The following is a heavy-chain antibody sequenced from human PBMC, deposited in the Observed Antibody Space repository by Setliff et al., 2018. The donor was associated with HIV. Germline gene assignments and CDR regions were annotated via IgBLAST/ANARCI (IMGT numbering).Heavy chain of an antibody. V-gene: IGHV3-9*01. Sequence: GGSLRLSCAASGFNFDDYAMHWGRQVPGKGPEWVSGITWNSGTIAYADSVKGRFTISRDNAKKYVYLQMNSLRVEDTALYFCAKDYGDGHNWYFDLWGRGTLVTVSS. D-gene: IGHD4-17*01. J-gene: IGHJ2*01. CDR1: GFNFDDYA. CDR2: ITWNSGTI. CDR3: AKDYGDGHNWYFDL.